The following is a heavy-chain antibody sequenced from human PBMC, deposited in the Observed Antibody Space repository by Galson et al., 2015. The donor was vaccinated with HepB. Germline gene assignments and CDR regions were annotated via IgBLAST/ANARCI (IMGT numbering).Heavy chain of an antibody. CDR1: GFTVSSNY. V-gene: IGHV3-66*01. Sequence: SLRLSCAASGFTVSSNYMSWVRQAPGKGLEWVSVIYSGGSTYYADSVKGRFTISRDNSKNTLYLQMNSLRAEDTAVYYCARDIGGGGWGDWLLFDYWGQGTLVTVSS. CDR3: ARDIGGGGWGDWLLFDY. CDR2: IYSGGST. D-gene: IGHD3-9*01. J-gene: IGHJ4*02.